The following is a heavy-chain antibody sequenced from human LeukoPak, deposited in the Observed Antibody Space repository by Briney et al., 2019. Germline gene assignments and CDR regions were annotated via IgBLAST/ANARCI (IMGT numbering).Heavy chain of an antibody. CDR1: GYTFTSYA. V-gene: IGHV7-4-1*02. CDR2: INTNTGNP. Sequence: GASVKVSCKASGYTFTSYAMNWVRQAPGEGLEWMGWINTNTGNPTYAQGFTGRFVFSLDNSVSTAYQQISSLKAEDTAVYYCARDQGSGGSRYGPWFDPWGQGTLVTVSS. J-gene: IGHJ5*02. CDR3: ARDQGSGGSRYGPWFDP. D-gene: IGHD2-15*01.